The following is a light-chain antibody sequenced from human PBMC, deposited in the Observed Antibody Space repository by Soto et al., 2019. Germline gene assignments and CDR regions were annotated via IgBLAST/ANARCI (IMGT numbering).Light chain of an antibody. CDR1: QSVSSSY. CDR3: QQYGSPPIT. CDR2: GAS. V-gene: IGKV3-20*01. Sequence: EIVLTQSPGTLSLSPGERATLSCRASQSVSSSYLAWYQQKPGQAPRLLIYGASSRATGIPDRFSGSGSGTDFTLTISRLEPEDFAVYYCQQYGSPPITFVGGTKV. J-gene: IGKJ4*01.